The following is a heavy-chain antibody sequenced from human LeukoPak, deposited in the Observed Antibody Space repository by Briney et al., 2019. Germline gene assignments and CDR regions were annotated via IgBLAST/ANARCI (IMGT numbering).Heavy chain of an antibody. D-gene: IGHD1-7*01. V-gene: IGHV3-7*03. Sequence: GGSLRLSCAGSGFSFSSYWMSWVRQAPGKGLEWVANIKHDGSEEYYVDSVKGRFTISRDNSKNTLYLQMNSLRAEDTAVYYCLDNWNYGGFYMDVWGKGTTVTVSS. CDR3: LDNWNYGGFYMDV. CDR2: IKHDGSEE. CDR1: GFSFSSYW. J-gene: IGHJ6*03.